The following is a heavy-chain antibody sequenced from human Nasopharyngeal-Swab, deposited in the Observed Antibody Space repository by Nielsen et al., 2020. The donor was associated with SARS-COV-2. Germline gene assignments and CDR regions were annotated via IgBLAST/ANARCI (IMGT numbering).Heavy chain of an antibody. CDR2: IYYSGST. CDR3: ARVATVVGNDY. D-gene: IGHD4-23*01. V-gene: IGHV4-59*12. CDR1: GGSISSYY. Sequence: SETLSLTCTVSGGSISSYYWSWIRQPPGKGLEWIGYIYYSGSTNYNPSLKSRVTISVDTSKNQFSLKLSSVTAADTAVYYCARVATVVGNDYWGQGTLVTVSS. J-gene: IGHJ4*02.